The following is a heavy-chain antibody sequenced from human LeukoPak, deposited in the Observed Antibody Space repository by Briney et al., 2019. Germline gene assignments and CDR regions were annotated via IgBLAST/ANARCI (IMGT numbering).Heavy chain of an antibody. D-gene: IGHD6-19*01. CDR3: ARPLEAVAGSFDY. Sequence: SETLSLTCAVYGGSFSGYYWSWIRQPPGKGLEWIGEINHSGSTNYNPSLKSRVTISVDTSKNQFSLKLSSVTAADTAVYYCARPLEAVAGSFDYWGQGTLVTVSS. V-gene: IGHV4-34*01. CDR1: GGSFSGYY. CDR2: INHSGST. J-gene: IGHJ4*02.